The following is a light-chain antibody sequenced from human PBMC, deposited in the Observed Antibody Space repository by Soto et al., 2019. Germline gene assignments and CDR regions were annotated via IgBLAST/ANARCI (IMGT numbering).Light chain of an antibody. CDR1: QSIYEK. CDR2: DTS. J-gene: IGKJ4*01. V-gene: IGKV3-15*01. CDR3: QQYNRWPLT. Sequence: EIVMTQSPATLSVSPGDRVTLFCRASQSIYEKLAWYQQKPGQTPRLVIYDTSTRATGTPGSVSGSGSGTEFTLTISSLQSEDFAVYYCQQYNRWPLTFGGGTKVEIK.